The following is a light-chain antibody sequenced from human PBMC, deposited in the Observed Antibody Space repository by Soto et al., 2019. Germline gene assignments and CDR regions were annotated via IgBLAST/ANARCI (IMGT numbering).Light chain of an antibody. J-gene: IGKJ4*01. V-gene: IGKV1-39*01. Sequence: DIQMTQSPSSLSASVVDRVTITCRASQSISSYLNWYQQKPGKAPKLLIYAASSLQSGVPSRFSGSGSGTDFTLTISSLQPEDFATYYCQQSYSTPRLTFGGGTKVDNK. CDR3: QQSYSTPRLT. CDR2: AAS. CDR1: QSISSY.